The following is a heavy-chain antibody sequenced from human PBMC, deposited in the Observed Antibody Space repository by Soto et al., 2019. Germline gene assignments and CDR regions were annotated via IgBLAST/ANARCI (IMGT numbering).Heavy chain of an antibody. D-gene: IGHD3-10*01. CDR2: ISYDGSNK. V-gene: IGHV3-30*18. Sequence: QVQLVESGGGVVQPGRSLRLSCAASGFTFSSYGMHWVRQAPGKGLEWVAVISYDGSNKYYADSVKGRFTISRNKSKNTLDRQMNSLRAEATAVYYCANDAENYYGSGSGAWGQGTLVTVSS. CDR3: ANDAENYYGSGSGA. CDR1: GFTFSSYG. J-gene: IGHJ4*02.